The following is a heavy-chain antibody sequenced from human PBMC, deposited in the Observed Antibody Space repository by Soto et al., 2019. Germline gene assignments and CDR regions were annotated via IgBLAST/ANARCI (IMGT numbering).Heavy chain of an antibody. J-gene: IGHJ6*02. D-gene: IGHD6-13*01. CDR2: IIRIFSTA. CDR1: GGTFSSYA. Sequence: ASVKVSCKASGGTFSSYAISWVRQAPGQGLEWMGGIIRIFSTANYAQKFQGRVTITADESTSKAYMALSSLRSEDTAVYYCATDSPIARMDVWGQGTTVTVSS. V-gene: IGHV1-69*13. CDR3: ATDSPIARMDV.